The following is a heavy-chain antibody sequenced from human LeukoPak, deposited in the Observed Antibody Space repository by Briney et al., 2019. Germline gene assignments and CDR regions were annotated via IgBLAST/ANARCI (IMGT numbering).Heavy chain of an antibody. CDR1: GGSVTSGNYY. CDR2: IYTNGGA. V-gene: IGHV4-61*02. J-gene: IGHJ3*02. Sequence: NSSETLSLTCTVSGGSVTSGNYYWNWIRQPAGKGLEWIGRIYTNGGASYNPSLKSRVTISIDASKNQFSLKLSSVTAADTAVYYCARDPRYSSGWYDRANDAFDIWGQGTMVTVSS. D-gene: IGHD6-19*01. CDR3: ARDPRYSSGWYDRANDAFDI.